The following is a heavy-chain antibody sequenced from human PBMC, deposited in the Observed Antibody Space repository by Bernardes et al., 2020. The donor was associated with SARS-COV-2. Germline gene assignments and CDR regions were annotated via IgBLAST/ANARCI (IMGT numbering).Heavy chain of an antibody. D-gene: IGHD6-13*01. CDR2: IYTSGST. CDR1: GGSISSSY. Sequence: SETLSLTCTVSGGSISSSYWNWIRQPAGPGLEWIGRIYTSGSTNYNPSLKSRVTMSVDTSKNQLSLKLSSVTAADTAVYYCARFVAAGTYYYYYGMDVWGQGTTVTFSS. J-gene: IGHJ6*02. CDR3: ARFVAAGTYYYYYGMDV. V-gene: IGHV4-4*07.